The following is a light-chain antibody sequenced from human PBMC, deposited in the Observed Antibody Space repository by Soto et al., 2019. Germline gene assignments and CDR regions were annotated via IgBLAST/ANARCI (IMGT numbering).Light chain of an antibody. CDR2: AAS. CDR1: QGISSY. Sequence: DIQLTQSPSFLSASVGDRDTITCRASQGISSYLAWYQQKPGKAPKLLIYAASTLQSGVPSRFSGSGSGTEFTLTISSLQPEDFATYYCQQYYSYPPTFGGGTKVDIK. V-gene: IGKV1-9*01. CDR3: QQYYSYPPT. J-gene: IGKJ4*01.